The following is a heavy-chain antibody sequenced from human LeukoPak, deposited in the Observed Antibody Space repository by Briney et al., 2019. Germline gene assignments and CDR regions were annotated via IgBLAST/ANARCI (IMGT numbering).Heavy chain of an antibody. Sequence: ASVKVSCKASGYTVTGYYMHWVRQAPGQGLEWMGWINPNSGGTNYAQKFQGRVTMTRDTSISTAYMELSRLRSDDTAVYYCARDRRVVPAAILSEIDYWGQGTLVTVSS. J-gene: IGHJ4*02. V-gene: IGHV1-2*02. CDR2: INPNSGGT. CDR3: ARDRRVVPAAILSEIDY. CDR1: GYTVTGYY. D-gene: IGHD2-2*01.